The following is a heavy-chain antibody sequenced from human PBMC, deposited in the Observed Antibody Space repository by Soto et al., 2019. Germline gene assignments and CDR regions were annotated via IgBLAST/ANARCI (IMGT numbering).Heavy chain of an antibody. D-gene: IGHD2-8*02. CDR1: GGSSGSGGYC. V-gene: IGHV4-30-2*01. CDR3: ARDKITGLFDY. J-gene: IGHJ4*02. Sequence: SETLSLTCAVAGGSSGSGGYCCIWIRQPPGKGLEWIGEVNHSGSTNYNPSLKSRVTISVDTSKNQFSLKLTSVTAADTAVYYCARDKITGLFDYWGQGTLVTVSS. CDR2: VNHSGST.